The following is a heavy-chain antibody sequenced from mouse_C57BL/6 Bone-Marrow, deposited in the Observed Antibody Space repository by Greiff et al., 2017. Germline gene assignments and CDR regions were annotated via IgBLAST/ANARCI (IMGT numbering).Heavy chain of an antibody. Sequence: QVQLQQPGAELVKPGASVKLSCKASGYTFTSYWMHWVKQRPGQGLEWIGMIPPTSGSTNYNEKFKSKATLTVDKSASTAYMQLSSLTSEDSAVXYCARSTWGLPLYGGQGTTLTVSS. CDR3: ARSTWGLPLY. J-gene: IGHJ2*01. D-gene: IGHD2-2*01. V-gene: IGHV1-64*01. CDR1: GYTFTSYW. CDR2: IPPTSGST.